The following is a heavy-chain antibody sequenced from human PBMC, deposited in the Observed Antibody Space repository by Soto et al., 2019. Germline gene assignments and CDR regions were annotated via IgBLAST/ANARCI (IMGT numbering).Heavy chain of an antibody. Sequence: QVQLVQSGAEVKKPGASVKVSCKASGYTFTSYDITWVRQATGQGLEWLGWMNPNSGNTGYAQKCQGRVTKTRNTSLSTAYMELSSLRSEDTAVYYGARVVGVIAYNWFDPWGQGTLVTVSS. D-gene: IGHD3-22*01. J-gene: IGHJ5*02. V-gene: IGHV1-8*01. CDR2: MNPNSGNT. CDR3: ARVVGVIAYNWFDP. CDR1: GYTFTSYD.